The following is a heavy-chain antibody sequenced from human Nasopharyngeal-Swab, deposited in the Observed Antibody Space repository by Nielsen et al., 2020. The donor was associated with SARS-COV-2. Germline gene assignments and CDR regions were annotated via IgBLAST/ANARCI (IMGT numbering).Heavy chain of an antibody. J-gene: IGHJ4*02. CDR2: IYYSGTT. D-gene: IGHD3-9*01. V-gene: IGHV4-39*01. Sequence: SETLSLTCTVSGGSISSSSYYWGWIRQPPGKGLEWIGSIYYSGTTYYNPSLKSRVTISVDPSKNQFSLKRNSVTAADTAVYYCARLRYYDILTGYYTGPTFDYWGQGTLVTVSS. CDR1: GGSISSSSYY. CDR3: ARLRYYDILTGYYTGPTFDY.